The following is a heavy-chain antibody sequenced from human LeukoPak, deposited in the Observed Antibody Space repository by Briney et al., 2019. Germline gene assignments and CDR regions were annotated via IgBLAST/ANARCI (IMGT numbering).Heavy chain of an antibody. D-gene: IGHD1-26*01. Sequence: GGSLRLSCAASGFTFSTYEMNWVRQAPGKGLEWVSYISSSGSTIYYADSVKGRFTISRDNAKNSLYLQMNSLRAEDTAVYYCARVRYSGSYPTLDVWGKGTTVTISS. CDR2: ISSSGSTI. CDR1: GFTFSTYE. J-gene: IGHJ6*04. V-gene: IGHV3-48*03. CDR3: ARVRYSGSYPTLDV.